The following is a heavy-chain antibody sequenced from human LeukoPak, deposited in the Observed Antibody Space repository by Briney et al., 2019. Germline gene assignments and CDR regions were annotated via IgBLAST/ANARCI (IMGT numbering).Heavy chain of an antibody. D-gene: IGHD6-13*01. CDR1: GFTFSSYS. V-gene: IGHV3-21*01. CDR3: ARDSSAAAAADIFFDY. CDR2: ISSSSSYI. J-gene: IGHJ4*02. Sequence: GGSLRLSCAASGFTFSSYSMNWVRQAPGKGLEWVSSISSSSSYIYYADSVKGRFTISRDNAKNSLYLQMNSLRAEDAAVYYCARDSSAAAAADIFFDYWGQGTLVTVSS.